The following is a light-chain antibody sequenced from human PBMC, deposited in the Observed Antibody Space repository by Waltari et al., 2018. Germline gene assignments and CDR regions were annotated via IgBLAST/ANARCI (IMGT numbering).Light chain of an antibody. J-gene: IGLJ1*01. CDR2: GVT. V-gene: IGLV2-11*01. CDR1: SSDVGGYDY. CDR3: CSYAGSYTEV. Sequence: QSALTQPRSVSGSPGQSVTISCTGTSSDVGGYDYVSWYQQQSAKAPKLIIFGVTGRPVGVPDRFSGSKPGNTASLTISGLQSEDEADYYCCSYAGSYTEVFGTGTTVTVL.